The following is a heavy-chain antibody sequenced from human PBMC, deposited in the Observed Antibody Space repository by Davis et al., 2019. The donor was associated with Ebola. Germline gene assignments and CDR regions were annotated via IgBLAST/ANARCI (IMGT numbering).Heavy chain of an antibody. Sequence: PGGSLRPSCAASGFTFSSYGMHWVRQAPGKGLEWVAVISYDGSNKYYADSVKGRFTISRDNSKNTLYLQMNSLRAEDTAVYYCAKEVVGADFDYWGQGTLVTVSS. J-gene: IGHJ4*02. V-gene: IGHV3-30*18. CDR3: AKEVVGADFDY. CDR2: ISYDGSNK. CDR1: GFTFSSYG. D-gene: IGHD1-26*01.